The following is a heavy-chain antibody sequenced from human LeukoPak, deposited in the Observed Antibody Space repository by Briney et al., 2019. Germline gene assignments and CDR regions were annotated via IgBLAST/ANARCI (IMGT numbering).Heavy chain of an antibody. J-gene: IGHJ3*02. V-gene: IGHV3-21*01. D-gene: IGHD6-19*01. CDR1: GFTFGSYS. Sequence: GGSLRLSCAASGFTFGSYSMNWVRQAPGKGLEWVSSISSSSSYIYYADSVKGRFTISRDNAKNSLYLQMNSLRAEDTAVYYCARGGSGWYSDAFDIWGQGTMVTVSS. CDR2: ISSSSSYI. CDR3: ARGGSGWYSDAFDI.